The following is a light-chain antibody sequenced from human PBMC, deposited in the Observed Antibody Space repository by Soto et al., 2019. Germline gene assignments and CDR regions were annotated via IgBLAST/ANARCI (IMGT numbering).Light chain of an antibody. CDR2: DVS. CDR3: SSYTTTSIYVV. CDR1: SSDVGGYNY. Sequence: QSALTQPPSASGSPGQSVAISCTGTSSDVGGYNYVSWYQQHPGKAPKLMISDVSNRPSGVSDRFSGSKSGNTASLTISGLQAEDEADYFCSSYTTTSIYVVFGGGTKLTVL. J-gene: IGLJ2*01. V-gene: IGLV2-14*01.